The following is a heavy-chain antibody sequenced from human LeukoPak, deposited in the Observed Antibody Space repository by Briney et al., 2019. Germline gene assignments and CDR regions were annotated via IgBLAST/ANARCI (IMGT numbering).Heavy chain of an antibody. J-gene: IGHJ5*02. CDR3: ARDNYCSSTSCYLGRGWFDP. CDR2: ISAYNGNT. V-gene: IGHV1-18*01. D-gene: IGHD2-2*01. CDR1: GYTFTCYG. Sequence: ASVKVSCKASGYTFTCYGISWVRQAPGQGLEWMGWISAYNGNTNYAQKLQGRVTMTTDTSTSTAYMELRSLRSDDTAVYYCARDNYCSSTSCYLGRGWFDPWGQGTLVTVSS.